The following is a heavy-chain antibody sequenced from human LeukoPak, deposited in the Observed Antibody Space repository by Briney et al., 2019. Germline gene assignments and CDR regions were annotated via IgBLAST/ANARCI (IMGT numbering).Heavy chain of an antibody. CDR3: ARGGGNYYYYYMDV. J-gene: IGHJ6*03. V-gene: IGHV4-59*01. Sequence: SETLSPTCTVSGGSISSYYWSWIRQPPGKGLEWIGYIYYSGSTNYNPSLKSRVTISVDTSKNQFSLKLSSVTAADTAAYYCARGGGNYYYYYMDVWGKGTTVTVSS. CDR2: IYYSGST. D-gene: IGHD2-15*01. CDR1: GGSISSYY.